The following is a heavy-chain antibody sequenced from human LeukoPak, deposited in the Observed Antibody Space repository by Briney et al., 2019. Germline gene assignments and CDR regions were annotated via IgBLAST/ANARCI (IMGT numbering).Heavy chain of an antibody. CDR3: ARATYYYDSSGPGGDWFDP. D-gene: IGHD3-22*01. Sequence: TLSLTCGVSGGFISGTNWWSWIRQHPGRGLEWIGYIYYSGRTYYNPSLKSRVTISLDTSKNQFSLKLNSVTAADTAVYYCARATYYYDSSGPGGDWFDPWGQGTLVTVSS. V-gene: IGHV4-31*11. CDR1: GGFISGTNW. CDR2: IYYSGRT. J-gene: IGHJ5*02.